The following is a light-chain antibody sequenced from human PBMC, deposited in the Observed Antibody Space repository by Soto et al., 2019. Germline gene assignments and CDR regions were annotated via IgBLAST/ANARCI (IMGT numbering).Light chain of an antibody. CDR1: SSDIGGYNY. V-gene: IGLV2-14*01. Sequence: QSALTQPASVSGSPGQSITISCTGTSSDIGGYNYVSWYQQQPGKAPKLMIYEVTNRPSGVSNRFSGSKSGNTASLTISGLQAEDEADYYCSSSTNTITVIFGGGTKLTVL. CDR2: EVT. J-gene: IGLJ2*01. CDR3: SSSTNTITVI.